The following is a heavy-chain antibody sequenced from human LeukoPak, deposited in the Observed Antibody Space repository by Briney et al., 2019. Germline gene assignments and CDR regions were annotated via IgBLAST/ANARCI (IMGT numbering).Heavy chain of an antibody. CDR1: GDSVSTYY. J-gene: IGHJ4*02. CDR3: ARGLGLDY. CDR2: IYHSGST. D-gene: IGHD3/OR15-3a*01. Sequence: SETLSLTCTVSGDSVSTYYWTWVRQPPGKGLEWIGYIYHSGSTNYNPSLESRVTISIDTSKNQFSLKLSSVTAADTAVYYCARGLGLDYWGQGTLVTVSS. V-gene: IGHV4-59*02.